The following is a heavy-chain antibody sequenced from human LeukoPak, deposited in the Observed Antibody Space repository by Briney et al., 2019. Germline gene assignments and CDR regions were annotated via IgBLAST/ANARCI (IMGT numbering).Heavy chain of an antibody. CDR2: ISAGSSNT. CDR3: ARSAVQANTPFYFDF. J-gene: IGHJ4*02. Sequence: GGSLRLSCSASGFIFDSYGMNWVRQAPGSGLQWVAYISAGSSNTFYADSVKGRFTISSDDADHFLHLQMNSLSAEDTAVYYCARSAVQANTPFYFDFWGQGALVTVSS. CDR1: GFIFDSYG. V-gene: IGHV3-48*01. D-gene: IGHD1-26*01.